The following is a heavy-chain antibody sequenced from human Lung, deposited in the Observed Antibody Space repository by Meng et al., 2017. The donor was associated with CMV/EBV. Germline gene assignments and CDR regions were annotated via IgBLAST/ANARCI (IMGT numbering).Heavy chain of an antibody. J-gene: IGHJ1*01. CDR1: GDSITNHNW. CDR2: IHHRGSS. V-gene: IGHV4-4*02. CDR3: LRRSGGSV. D-gene: IGHD3-10*01. Sequence: QVSLRESGPGLVKPSETLCLTCAVSGDSITNHNWWAWGRQPQGKGLEWIGEIHHRGSSAYNPSLKSRVSMSIDKSKNQFSLKLTSVTAADTAVYHCLRRSGGSVWGQGTLVTVSS.